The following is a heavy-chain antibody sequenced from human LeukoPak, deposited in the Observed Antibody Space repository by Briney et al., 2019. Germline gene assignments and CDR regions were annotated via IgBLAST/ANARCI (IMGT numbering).Heavy chain of an antibody. J-gene: IGHJ4*02. D-gene: IGHD5-24*01. CDR1: GASFSGYY. V-gene: IGHV4-34*01. CDR2: TNQRGET. Sequence: PSETLSLTCAVSGASFSGYYWSWIRQPPGKGLEWIGETNQRGETSNNPSLKSRVTISLDTSKNQFSLKLSSVTAADTSVYFCARDGYNFGSFDYWGQGILVTVSS. CDR3: ARDGYNFGSFDY.